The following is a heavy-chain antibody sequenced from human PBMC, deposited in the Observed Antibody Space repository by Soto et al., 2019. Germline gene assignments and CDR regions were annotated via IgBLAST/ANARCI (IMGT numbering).Heavy chain of an antibody. CDR3: ARLKRP. J-gene: IGHJ5*02. CDR1: GFTFSSYA. V-gene: IGHV3-30-3*01. Sequence: GGSLRLSCAASGFTFSSYAMHWVRQAPGKGLEWVAVISYDGSNKYYADSVKGRFTISRDNSKNTLYLQMNSLRAEDTAVYYCARLKRPWGQGTLVTVSS. CDR2: ISYDGSNK.